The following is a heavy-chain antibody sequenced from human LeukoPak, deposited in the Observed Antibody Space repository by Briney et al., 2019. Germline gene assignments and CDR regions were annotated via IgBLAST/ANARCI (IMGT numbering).Heavy chain of an antibody. D-gene: IGHD3-10*01. CDR1: GYSIGSGYY. CDR3: ARARDYGSGTWYFDY. J-gene: IGHJ4*02. Sequence: PSEILSLTCAVSGYSIGSGYYWGWIRQPPGEGLEWIGSIYHSGSTYYNPSLKSRVTISVDTSKNQFSLKLSSVTAADTAVYYCARARDYGSGTWYFDYWGQGTLVTVSS. CDR2: IYHSGST. V-gene: IGHV4-38-2*01.